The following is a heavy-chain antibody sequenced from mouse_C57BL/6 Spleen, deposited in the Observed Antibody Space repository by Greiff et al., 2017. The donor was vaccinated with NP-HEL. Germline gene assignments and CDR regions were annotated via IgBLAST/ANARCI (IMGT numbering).Heavy chain of an antibody. D-gene: IGHD1-1*01. CDR3: ARGGLDYGSSPHWYFDV. CDR1: GFTFSSYA. CDR2: ISDGGSYT. V-gene: IGHV5-4*03. Sequence: EVMLVESGGGLVKPGGSLKLSCAASGFTFSSYAMSWVRQTPEKRLEWVATISDGGSYTYYPDNVKGRFTISRDNAKNNLYLQMSHLKSEDTAMYYCARGGLDYGSSPHWYFDVWGTGTTVTVSS. J-gene: IGHJ1*03.